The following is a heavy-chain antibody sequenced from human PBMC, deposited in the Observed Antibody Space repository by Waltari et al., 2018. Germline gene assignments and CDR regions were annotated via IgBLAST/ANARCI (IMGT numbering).Heavy chain of an antibody. J-gene: IGHJ4*02. CDR2: ISSSGSTI. D-gene: IGHD4-17*01. V-gene: IGHV3-48*03. CDR1: GFTFSSYE. CDR3: AREQDGDQGGFDY. Sequence: EVQLVESGGGLVQPGGSLRLSCAASGFTFSSYEMNWVRQAPGKGLEWVSYISSSGSTIYYADSVKGRFTISRDNAKNSLYLQMNSLRAEDTAVYYCAREQDGDQGGFDYWGQGTLVTVSS.